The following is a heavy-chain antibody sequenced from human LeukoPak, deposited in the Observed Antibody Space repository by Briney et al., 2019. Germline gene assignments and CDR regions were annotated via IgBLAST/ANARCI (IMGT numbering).Heavy chain of an antibody. J-gene: IGHJ4*02. CDR3: AKPLIIAATGEFDY. CDR2: IRYDGSNK. CDR1: EFIFTNYG. Sequence: GGSLRLSCAASEFIFTNYGIHWVRQAPGKGLEWVAFIRYDGSNKYYADSVKGRFTISRDISKNTVYLQMNSLRAEDTAVYYCAKPLIIAATGEFDYWGQGTLVTVSS. V-gene: IGHV3-30*02. D-gene: IGHD6-13*01.